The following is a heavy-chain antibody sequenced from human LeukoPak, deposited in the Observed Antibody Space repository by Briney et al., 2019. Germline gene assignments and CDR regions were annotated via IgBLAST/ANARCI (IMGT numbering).Heavy chain of an antibody. D-gene: IGHD5-18*01. CDR2: INPNSGGT. Sequence: ASVKVSCKASGYTFTGCYMHWVRQAPGQGLEWMGWINPNSGGTNYAQKFQGRVTMTRDTSISTAYMELSRLRSDDTAVYYCARDTAMVTPFDYWGQGTLVTVSS. V-gene: IGHV1-2*02. CDR1: GYTFTGCY. CDR3: ARDTAMVTPFDY. J-gene: IGHJ4*02.